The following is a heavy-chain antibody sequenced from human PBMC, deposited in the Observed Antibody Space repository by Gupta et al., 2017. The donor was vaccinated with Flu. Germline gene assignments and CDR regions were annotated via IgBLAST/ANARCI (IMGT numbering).Heavy chain of an antibody. V-gene: IGHV6-1*01. Sequence: QVQLHHSGPGLVRPSQTLPLTCAIPRECVSSHSAAWTWIRQSPSRGLEWLGRTYYRSKWYNEYAASVKSRITVNPDTSNNQFSLQLNSVTPEDTAVYYCARGAPDYYGMDVWGQGTPVTVSS. D-gene: IGHD3-16*01. J-gene: IGHJ6*02. CDR1: RECVSSHSAA. CDR2: TYYRSKWYN. CDR3: ARGAPDYYGMDV.